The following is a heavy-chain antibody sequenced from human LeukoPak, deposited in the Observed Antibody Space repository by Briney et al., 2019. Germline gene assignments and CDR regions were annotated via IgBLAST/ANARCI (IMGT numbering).Heavy chain of an antibody. CDR1: GYTFTGYY. Sequence: ASVKVSCKASGYTFTGYYMHWVRQAPGQGLEWMGWMNPNSGNTGYAQKFQGRVTITRNTSISTAYMELSSLRSEDTAVYYCARTNRGRFYYYYYMDVWGKGTTVTVSS. V-gene: IGHV1-8*03. D-gene: IGHD7-27*01. CDR2: MNPNSGNT. J-gene: IGHJ6*03. CDR3: ARTNRGRFYYYYYMDV.